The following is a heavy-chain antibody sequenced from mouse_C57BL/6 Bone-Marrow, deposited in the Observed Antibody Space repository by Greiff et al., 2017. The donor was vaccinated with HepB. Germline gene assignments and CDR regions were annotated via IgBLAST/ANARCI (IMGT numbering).Heavy chain of an antibody. V-gene: IGHV1-15*01. CDR3: TRGGGYDQFAY. CDR1: GYTFTDYE. D-gene: IGHD2-2*01. CDR2: IDPETGGT. J-gene: IGHJ3*01. Sequence: VQLQQSGAELVRPGASVTLSCKASGYTFTDYEMHWVKQTPVHGLEWIGAIDPETGGTAYNQKFKGKAILTADKSSSTAYMERRSLTSEDSAVYYCTRGGGYDQFAYWGQGTLVTVSA.